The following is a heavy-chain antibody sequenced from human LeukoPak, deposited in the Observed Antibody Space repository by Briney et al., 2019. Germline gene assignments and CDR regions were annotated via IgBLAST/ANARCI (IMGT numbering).Heavy chain of an antibody. V-gene: IGHV4-59*12. J-gene: IGHJ4*02. CDR1: GGSISSYY. Sequence: SETLSLTCTVSGGSISSYYWSWIRQPPGKGLEWIGYIYYSGSTNYNPSLKSRVTISIDTSKNHFSLKLSSVTAADTAVYYCARAAEGDFDYWGQGTLVTVSS. CDR2: IYYSGST. CDR3: ARAAEGDFDY.